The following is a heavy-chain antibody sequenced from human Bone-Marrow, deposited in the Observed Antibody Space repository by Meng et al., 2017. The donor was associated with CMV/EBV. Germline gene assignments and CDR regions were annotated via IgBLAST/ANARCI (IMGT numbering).Heavy chain of an antibody. J-gene: IGHJ6*02. D-gene: IGHD3-10*01. Sequence: GGSLRLSCAASGFTVSTSFMTWVRQAPGKGLEWVSVIYSCGSTYYADSVKGRFTISRDNSKNTLYLQMNSLRAEDTALYHCARVRSPAYGYYYYGMDVWGQGTTVTVSS. CDR3: ARVRSPAYGYYYYGMDV. V-gene: IGHV3-53*01. CDR1: GFTVSTSF. CDR2: IYSCGST.